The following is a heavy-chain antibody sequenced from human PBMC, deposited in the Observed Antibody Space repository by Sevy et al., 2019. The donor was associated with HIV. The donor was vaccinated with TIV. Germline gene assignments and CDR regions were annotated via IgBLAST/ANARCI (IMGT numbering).Heavy chain of an antibody. CDR3: ARSKSRREGEYWFDP. CDR2: IYYPGST. J-gene: IGHJ5*02. V-gene: IGHV4-31*03. D-gene: IGHD1-26*01. CDR1: GGSISSGAYY. Sequence: TLSLTCTVSGGSISSGAYYWSWIRQHPGTGLECIGYIYYPGSTYHNPSLRSRVTMSVDTSKNQFSLRLSSVTAADTAMYYCARSKSRREGEYWFDPWGQGTLVTVSS.